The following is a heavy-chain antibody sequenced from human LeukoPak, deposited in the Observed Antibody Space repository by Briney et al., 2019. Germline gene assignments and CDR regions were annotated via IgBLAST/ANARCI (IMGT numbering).Heavy chain of an antibody. CDR1: GYTFTTYW. D-gene: IGHD6-13*01. CDR3: ARRGHRQAADNAFDI. Sequence: GESLKISCKGSGYTFTTYWIGWVRQMPGNGLEWMGIIYPGDSDTRYSPSFQGQVTISADKSISTAYLQWSSLKASDTAMYYCARRGHRQAADNAFDIWGQGAMVTVSS. CDR2: IYPGDSDT. V-gene: IGHV5-51*01. J-gene: IGHJ3*02.